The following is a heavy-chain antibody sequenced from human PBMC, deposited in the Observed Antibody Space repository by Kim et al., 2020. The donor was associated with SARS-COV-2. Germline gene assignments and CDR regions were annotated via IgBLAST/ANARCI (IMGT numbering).Heavy chain of an antibody. J-gene: IGHJ4*02. V-gene: IGHV3-73*01. Sequence: TAYAASVKGRFTISSDDSKNTAYLQMNSLKTEDTAVYYCTRRVVGATFDYWGQGTLVTVSS. CDR3: TRRVVGATFDY. CDR2: T. D-gene: IGHD1-26*01.